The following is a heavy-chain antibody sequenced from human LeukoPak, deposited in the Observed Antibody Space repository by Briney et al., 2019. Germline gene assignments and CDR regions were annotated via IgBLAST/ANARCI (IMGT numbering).Heavy chain of an antibody. Sequence: PGGSLRLSCAASGFTFCSYEMNWVRQAPGKGLEWVSYISSSCSTIFYADTVKGRFTISRDNAKNSLYLQMNSQRAEYTAVYCWARDVMVRRVISRWDYWGQGTLVTVSS. J-gene: IGHJ4*02. CDR2: ISSSCSTI. D-gene: IGHD3-10*01. CDR1: GFTFCSYE. V-gene: IGHV3-48*03. CDR3: ARDVMVRRVISRWDY.